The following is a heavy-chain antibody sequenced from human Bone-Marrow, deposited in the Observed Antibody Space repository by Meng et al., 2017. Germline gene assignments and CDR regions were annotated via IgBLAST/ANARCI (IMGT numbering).Heavy chain of an antibody. CDR2: TYYRSQWQS. CDR3: ASWYGES. D-gene: IGHD3-10*01. J-gene: IGHJ4*02. CDR1: GDIVSGNRAL. V-gene: IGHV6-1*01. Sequence: QVQWHPSGPRLGKPSQTLSLPLAISGDIVSGNRALWHWVRQSPSRGLEWLGHTYYRSQWQSHYGASVKSRISIYADTSRNQFSLILNSVTPEDTAVYYCASWYGESWGQGTLVTVSS.